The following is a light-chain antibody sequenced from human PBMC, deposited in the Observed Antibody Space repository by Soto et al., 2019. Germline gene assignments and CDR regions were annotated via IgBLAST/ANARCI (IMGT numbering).Light chain of an antibody. V-gene: IGLV1-44*01. J-gene: IGLJ3*02. CDR2: SHN. CDR3: AAWDDSLSGVV. CDR1: NSNIGSNT. Sequence: QLVLTQPPSASGTPGQRVTISCSGSNSNIGSNTVNWYQQLPGTAPNHLISSHNQRPSGVPDRFSGSKSGTSASLAISGLQAEDEDYYYCAAWDDSLSGVVFGGGTQLTVL.